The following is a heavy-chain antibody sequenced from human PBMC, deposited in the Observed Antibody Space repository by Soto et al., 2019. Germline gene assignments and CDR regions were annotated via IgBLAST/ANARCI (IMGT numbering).Heavy chain of an antibody. V-gene: IGHV3-64*01. Sequence: HPGGSLRLSCAASGFTFSSYGIHWVRQAPGKGLEYVSAVSDNGGSTYYTNSVKGRFTISRDNSKNTVYLQMGSLRAEDMAVYYCARALYATARALDIWGQGTMVTVPS. J-gene: IGHJ3*02. CDR3: ARALYATARALDI. D-gene: IGHD2-2*01. CDR1: GFTFSSYG. CDR2: VSDNGGST.